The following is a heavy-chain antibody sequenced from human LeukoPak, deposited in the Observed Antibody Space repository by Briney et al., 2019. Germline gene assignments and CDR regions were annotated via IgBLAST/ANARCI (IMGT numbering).Heavy chain of an antibody. Sequence: PSETLSLTCTVSGGPLSAYYWTWIRQPPGKGLEWIGYIYDNGNTNYNPSLKSRVTISVDTSKNQFSLKLSSVTAADTALYYCARRRYYGSGFDYWGQGTLVTVSS. CDR2: IYDNGNT. CDR1: GGPLSAYY. CDR3: ARRRYYGSGFDY. D-gene: IGHD3-10*01. J-gene: IGHJ4*02. V-gene: IGHV4-59*08.